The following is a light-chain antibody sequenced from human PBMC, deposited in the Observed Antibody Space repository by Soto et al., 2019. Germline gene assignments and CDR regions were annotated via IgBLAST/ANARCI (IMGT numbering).Light chain of an antibody. Sequence: DIVLTQSPDTLSLSPGERATLSCRASQSVSSNYLAWYQQKPGQAPRLLIYGASTRATGIPDRFSGSGSGTDFTLTISRLEPEDFAVYYCLQRSDWPLTFGGGSKVEI. J-gene: IGKJ4*01. CDR2: GAS. V-gene: IGKV3D-20*02. CDR3: LQRSDWPLT. CDR1: QSVSSNY.